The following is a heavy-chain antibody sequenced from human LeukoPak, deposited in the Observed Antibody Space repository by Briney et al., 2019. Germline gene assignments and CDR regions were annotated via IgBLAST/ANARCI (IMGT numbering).Heavy chain of an antibody. CDR3: ARDWTMIVVDLFDY. D-gene: IGHD3-22*01. V-gene: IGHV3-48*02. CDR1: GVTFSSYS. CDR2: ISSSSSTI. Sequence: GGSLRLSCAASGVTFSSYSMNWVRQAPGNGLEWVSYISSSSSTIYYADSVKGRFTISRDNAKNSLYLQMNSLRDEDTAVYYCARDWTMIVVDLFDYWGQGTLVTVSS. J-gene: IGHJ4*02.